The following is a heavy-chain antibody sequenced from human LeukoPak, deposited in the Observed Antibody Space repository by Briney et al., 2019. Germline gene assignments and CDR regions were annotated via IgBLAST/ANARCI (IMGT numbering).Heavy chain of an antibody. Sequence: PGGSLRLSCAASGFTFSSYWMSWVRQTPGKGLEWVAKIKADGGEKDHVASVKGRFTISRDNAKNSLYLQMNSLRAEDTAVYYCARADWDTAMIDYWGQGTLVTVSS. CDR2: IKADGGEK. J-gene: IGHJ4*02. CDR1: GFTFSSYW. D-gene: IGHD5-18*01. V-gene: IGHV3-7*01. CDR3: ARADWDTAMIDY.